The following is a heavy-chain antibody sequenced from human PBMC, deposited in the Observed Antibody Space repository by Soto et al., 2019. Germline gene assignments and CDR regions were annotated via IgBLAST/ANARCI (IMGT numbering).Heavy chain of an antibody. D-gene: IGHD3-16*01. CDR3: ARDWGNGYYYYGMDV. Sequence: QVQLVESGGGVVQPGRSLRLSCAASGFTFSSYAMHWVRQAPGKGLEWVAVISYDGSNKYYADSVKGRFTISRDNSKNTLYLQMNSLRAEDTAVYYCARDWGNGYYYYGMDVWGQGTTVTVSS. CDR2: ISYDGSNK. J-gene: IGHJ6*02. V-gene: IGHV3-30-3*01. CDR1: GFTFSSYA.